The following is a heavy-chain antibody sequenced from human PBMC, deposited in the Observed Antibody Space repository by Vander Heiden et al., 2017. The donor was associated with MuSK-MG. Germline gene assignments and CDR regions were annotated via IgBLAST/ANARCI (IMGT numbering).Heavy chain of an antibody. J-gene: IGHJ4*02. CDR2: IKQNGGEK. D-gene: IGHD6-13*01. CDR1: GLSVSHYW. CDR3: ARGPYSSSWTPFDY. Sequence: EVRLGASGGGLVQPGGSLRLSCAASGLSVSHYWMTWVRQAPGKGLEWVANIKQNGGEKYYVDSVKGRFTISRDNAKNSLYLQMNSLRVEDTAFYYCARGPYSSSWTPFDYWGQGTLVTVSS. V-gene: IGHV3-7*03.